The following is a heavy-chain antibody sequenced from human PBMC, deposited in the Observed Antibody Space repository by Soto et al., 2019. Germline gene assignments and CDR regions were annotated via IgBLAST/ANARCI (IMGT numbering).Heavy chain of an antibody. J-gene: IGHJ4*02. Sequence: QLQLQESGPGLVKPSETLSLTCTVSGGSITSSSYYWGWIRQPPGKGLEWIGNIYYSGSTYYNPSLKCRVTISVDTSKNQFSLNLSSVTAADTAVYYCMLGSSWKDFDYWGQGTLVTVSS. CDR1: GGSITSSSYY. D-gene: IGHD2-2*01. V-gene: IGHV4-39*01. CDR3: MLGSSWKDFDY. CDR2: IYYSGST.